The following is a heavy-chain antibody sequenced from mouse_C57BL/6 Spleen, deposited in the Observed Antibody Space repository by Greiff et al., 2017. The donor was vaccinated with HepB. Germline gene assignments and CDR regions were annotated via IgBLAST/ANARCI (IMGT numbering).Heavy chain of an antibody. J-gene: IGHJ2*01. CDR1: GFTFSSYA. V-gene: IGHV5-4*01. CDR3: AGDEDEDCVDY. Sequence: EVMLVESGGCLVKPGGSLKLSCAASGFTFSSYAMSWVRQTLDKRLEWVATISDGGSYTYSPDNVKGRFTISRDNAKNNLYLQMSHLKSEGTAMYYGAGDEDEDCVDYWRQGTTLTVAS. CDR2: ISDGGSYT.